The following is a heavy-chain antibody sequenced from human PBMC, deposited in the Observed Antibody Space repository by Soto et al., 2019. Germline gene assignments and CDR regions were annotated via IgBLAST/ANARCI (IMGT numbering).Heavy chain of an antibody. CDR2: INWNSGSI. J-gene: IGHJ1*01. Sequence: GGSLRLSCAASGFTFDDYAMHWVRQVPGKGLEWVSGINWNSGSIGYGDSVKGRFAISRDNAKNSLHLQMNSLSAEDTAFYYCVKDESINWYSGHFRHWGQGTLVTVSP. CDR1: GFTFDDYA. V-gene: IGHV3-9*01. CDR3: VKDESINWYSGHFRH. D-gene: IGHD6-13*01.